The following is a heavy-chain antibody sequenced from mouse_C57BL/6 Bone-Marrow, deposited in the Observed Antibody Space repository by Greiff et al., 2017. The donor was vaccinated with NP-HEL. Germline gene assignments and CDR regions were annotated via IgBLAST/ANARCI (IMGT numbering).Heavy chain of an antibody. CDR1: GSTFSSYA. J-gene: IGHJ4*01. CDR2: ISDGGSYT. CDR3: AREGGPYAMDY. Sequence: EVQLVESGGGLVKPGGSLKLSCAASGSTFSSYAMSWVRQTPEKRLEWVATISDGGSYTYYPDNVKGRFTISRDNAKNNLYLQMSHLKSEDTAMYYCAREGGPYAMDYWGQGTSVTVSS. V-gene: IGHV5-4*01.